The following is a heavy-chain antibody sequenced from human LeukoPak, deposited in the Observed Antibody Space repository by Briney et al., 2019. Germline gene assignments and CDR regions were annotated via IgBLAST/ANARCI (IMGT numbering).Heavy chain of an antibody. D-gene: IGHD3-3*01. CDR2: ISGSGGST. Sequence: GGSLRLSCAASGFTVSSNYMSWVRQAPGKGLEWVSAISGSGGSTYYADSVKGRFTISRDNSKNTLYLQMNSLRAEDTAVYYCAKAPQKYDFWSGPPYWGQGTLVTVSS. V-gene: IGHV3-23*01. J-gene: IGHJ4*02. CDR1: GFTVSSNY. CDR3: AKAPQKYDFWSGPPY.